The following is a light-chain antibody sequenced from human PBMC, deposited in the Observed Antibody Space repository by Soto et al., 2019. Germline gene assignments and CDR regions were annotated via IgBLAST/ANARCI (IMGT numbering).Light chain of an antibody. CDR3: QQYYSTPRT. CDR2: WAS. CDR1: QSVLYSSNNKNY. J-gene: IGKJ1*01. Sequence: DIVMTQSPDSLAVYLGERATINCKSSQSVLYSSNNKNYLAWYQQKPGQPPKLHIYWASTRESGVPDRFSGSGSGTDFTLTISSLQAEDVAVYYCQQYYSTPRTFGQGTKVEIK. V-gene: IGKV4-1*01.